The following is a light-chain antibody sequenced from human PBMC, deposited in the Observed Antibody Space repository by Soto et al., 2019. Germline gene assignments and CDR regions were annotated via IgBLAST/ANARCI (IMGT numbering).Light chain of an antibody. CDR1: SSDVGGYNY. J-gene: IGLJ2*01. Sequence: QSALTQPPSASGSPGQSVTLSCTGTSSDVGGYNYVSWYQQHPGKAPKLIIYEVSKRPSRVPDRFSGSKSGNTASLTVSGLQAEDEADYYCSSYAGGNNLLFGGGIKLTVL. CDR2: EVS. V-gene: IGLV2-8*01. CDR3: SSYAGGNNLL.